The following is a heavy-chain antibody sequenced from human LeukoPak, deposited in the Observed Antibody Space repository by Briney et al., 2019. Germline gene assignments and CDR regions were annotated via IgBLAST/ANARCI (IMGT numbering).Heavy chain of an antibody. CDR3: ARVSDGYDPYFDY. J-gene: IGHJ4*02. Sequence: ASVKVSCKASGYTFTGYYMHWVRQAPGQGLEWMGWINPNSGGTNYAQKFQGWVTMTRDTSISTAYMELSRLRSDDTAVYYCARVSDGYDPYFDYWGQGTLATVSS. V-gene: IGHV1-2*04. D-gene: IGHD5-24*01. CDR1: GYTFTGYY. CDR2: INPNSGGT.